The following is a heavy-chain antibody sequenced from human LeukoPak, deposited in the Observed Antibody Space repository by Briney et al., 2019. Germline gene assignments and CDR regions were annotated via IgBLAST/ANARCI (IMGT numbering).Heavy chain of an antibody. CDR1: GFTFSSYW. Sequence: PGGSLGLSCAASGFTFSSYWMNWVRQAPGKGLECVANIKQDGSEKYYVDSVKGRFTISRDNAKNSLYLQMNRLRVEDTAVYYCARAPIGSGGSCFDSWGQGTLVTVSS. CDR3: ARAPIGSGGSCFDS. J-gene: IGHJ4*02. V-gene: IGHV3-7*04. D-gene: IGHD2-15*01. CDR2: IKQDGSEK.